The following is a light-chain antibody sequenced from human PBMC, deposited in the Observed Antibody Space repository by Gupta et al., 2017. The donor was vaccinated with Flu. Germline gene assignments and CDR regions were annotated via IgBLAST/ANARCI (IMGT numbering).Light chain of an antibody. V-gene: IGLV1-51*02. Sequence: QSVLTQPPSVSAAPGQKVTISCSGSSSNIGNNNVAWYQQLPGTAPKLLMYENNKRPSGIPARFSGSKSGTSATLGITGLQTGEEADYYCGTSDGSRSVVVFGGGTKVTVL. CDR1: SSNIGNNN. CDR2: ENN. J-gene: IGLJ2*01. CDR3: GTSDGSRSVVV.